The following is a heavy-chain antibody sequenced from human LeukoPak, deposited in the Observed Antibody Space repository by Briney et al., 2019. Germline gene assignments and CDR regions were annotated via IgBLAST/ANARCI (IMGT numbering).Heavy chain of an antibody. V-gene: IGHV3-30-3*01. Sequence: GGSLRLSCAASGFTFSSYAMHWVRQAPGKGLEWVAVISYDGSNKYYADSVKGRFTISRDNSKNTLYLQMNSLRAEDTAVYYCARSPRRGYSYRFDYWGQGTLVTVSS. J-gene: IGHJ4*02. CDR1: GFTFSSYA. CDR3: ARSPRRGYSYRFDY. D-gene: IGHD5-18*01. CDR2: ISYDGSNK.